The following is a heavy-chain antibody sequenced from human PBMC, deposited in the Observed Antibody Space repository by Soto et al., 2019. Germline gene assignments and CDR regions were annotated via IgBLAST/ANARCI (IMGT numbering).Heavy chain of an antibody. CDR3: ARLRTVGTIHFDY. Sequence: PSETLSLTCTVSGGSISSDYYHWTWIRQSPGKGLEWIGYIYYSGSTNYNPSLKSRVTISVDTSKDQFSLKLSSVTAADTAVYYCARLRTVGTIHFDYWGQGTLVTVSS. CDR1: GGSISSDYYH. D-gene: IGHD1-1*01. CDR2: IYYSGST. J-gene: IGHJ4*02. V-gene: IGHV4-30-4*08.